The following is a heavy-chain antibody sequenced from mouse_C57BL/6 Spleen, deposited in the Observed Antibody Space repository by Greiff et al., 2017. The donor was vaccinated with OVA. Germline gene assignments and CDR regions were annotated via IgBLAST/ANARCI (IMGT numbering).Heavy chain of an antibody. V-gene: IGHV1-82*01. CDR3: AKESGGYFDY. J-gene: IGHJ2*01. D-gene: IGHD1-1*02. CDR1: GYAFSSSW. CDR2: IYPGDGDT. Sequence: QVQLKQSGPELVKPGASVKISCKASGYAFSSSWMNWVKQRPGKGLEWIGRIYPGDGDTNYNGKFKGKATLTADKSSSTAYMQLSSLTSEDSAVYFCAKESGGYFDYWGQGTTLTVSS.